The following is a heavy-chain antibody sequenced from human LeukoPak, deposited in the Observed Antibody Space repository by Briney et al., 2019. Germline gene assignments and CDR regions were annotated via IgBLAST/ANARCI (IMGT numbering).Heavy chain of an antibody. J-gene: IGHJ4*02. Sequence: LSLTCTVSGGSISSYYWSWIRQPPGKGLEWVGYIYNSGSTNYNPSLKSRVTISLGTSKNQFSLKLSSVTAADTAVYYCARIGSSSWYSFDYWGQGTLVTVSS. D-gene: IGHD6-13*01. V-gene: IGHV4-59*08. CDR2: IYNSGST. CDR3: ARIGSSSWYSFDY. CDR1: GGSISSYY.